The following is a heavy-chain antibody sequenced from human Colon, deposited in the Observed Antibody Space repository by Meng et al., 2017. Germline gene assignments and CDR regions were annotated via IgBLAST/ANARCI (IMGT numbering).Heavy chain of an antibody. CDR2: TYYRSKWYN. D-gene: IGHD3-22*01. CDR1: GDSVSGNSAA. J-gene: IGHJ4*02. V-gene: IGHV6-1*01. CDR3: ARDSSSSAYSPFDY. Sequence: HVQLHQSGQDLGRPPQTLPLTCAISGDSVSGNSAAWNWIRQSPSRGLEWLGRTYYRSKWYNDYAVSVKSRITINPDTSKNQFSLQLNSVTPEDTAVYYCARDSSSSAYSPFDYWGQGTLVTVSS.